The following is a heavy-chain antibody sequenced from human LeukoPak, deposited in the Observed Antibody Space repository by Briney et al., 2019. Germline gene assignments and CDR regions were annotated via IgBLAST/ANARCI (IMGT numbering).Heavy chain of an antibody. V-gene: IGHV1-18*01. CDR3: ARGGDIVATTREENWFDP. CDR2: ISGYNGNT. CDR1: GYTFTSYG. Sequence: ASVKVSCKASGYTFTSYGLSWVRQAPGQGLEWMGWISGYNGNTDYAQKFQGRVTITRNTSISTAYMELNTLRSDDTAVYYCARGGDIVATTREENWFDPWGQGTLVTVSS. D-gene: IGHD5-12*01. J-gene: IGHJ5*02.